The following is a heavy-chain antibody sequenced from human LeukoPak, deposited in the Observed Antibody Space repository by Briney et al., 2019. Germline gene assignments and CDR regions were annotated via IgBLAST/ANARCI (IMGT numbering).Heavy chain of an antibody. CDR3: ARVPLLELSSGYFDY. Sequence: PSETLSLTCTVSGGSISSGDYYWSWFRQPPGKGLEWIGYIYYSGTTYYNPSLRSRVTISVDTSRNQFSLKLTSATAADTAVYYCARVPLLELSSGYFDYWGQGTLVTVSS. J-gene: IGHJ4*02. CDR1: GGSISSGDYY. V-gene: IGHV4-30-4*01. CDR2: IYYSGTT. D-gene: IGHD3-22*01.